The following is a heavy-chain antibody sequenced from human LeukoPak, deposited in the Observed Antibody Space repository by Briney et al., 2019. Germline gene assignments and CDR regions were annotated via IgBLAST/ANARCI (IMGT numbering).Heavy chain of an antibody. CDR2: ISSSSTTI. J-gene: IGHJ4*02. V-gene: IGHV3-48*01. CDR3: ARGSTSAAGITY. CDR1: GFTFSSYS. Sequence: HPGGSLRLSCAASGFTFSSYSMMWVRQAPGKGLEWVSYISSSSTTIHYADSVKGRFTISRDNAKNSVYLQMNSLRAEDTALYYCARGSTSAAGITYWGQGTLVTVSS. D-gene: IGHD6-13*01.